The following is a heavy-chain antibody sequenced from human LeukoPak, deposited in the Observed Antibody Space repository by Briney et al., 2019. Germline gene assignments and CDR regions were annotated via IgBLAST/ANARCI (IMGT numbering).Heavy chain of an antibody. D-gene: IGHD2-2*01. Sequence: ASVKVSCKASGYTFTSYGNSWVRQAPGQGLEWMGWISAYNGNTNYAQKLQGRVTMTTDTSTSTAYMELRSLRSEDTAVYYCASGTTDIVVVPATLRNYYFDYWGQGTLVTVSS. CDR3: ASGTTDIVVVPATLRNYYFDY. CDR2: ISAYNGNT. J-gene: IGHJ4*02. CDR1: GYTFTSYG. V-gene: IGHV1-18*01.